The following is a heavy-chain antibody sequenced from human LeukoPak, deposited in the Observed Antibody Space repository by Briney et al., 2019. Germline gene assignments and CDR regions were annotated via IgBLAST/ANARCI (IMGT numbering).Heavy chain of an antibody. CDR3: AKIFDFWSGYYHYYYGMDV. J-gene: IGHJ6*02. CDR1: GFTFGDYA. Sequence: GGSLRLSCTSSGFTFGDYAMSWVRQAPGKGLEWVSAISGSGGSKYYADSVKGRFTISRDNSKNTLYLQMNSLRAEDTAVYYCAKIFDFWSGYYHYYYGMDVWGQGTTVTVSS. D-gene: IGHD3-3*01. V-gene: IGHV3-23*01. CDR2: ISGSGGSK.